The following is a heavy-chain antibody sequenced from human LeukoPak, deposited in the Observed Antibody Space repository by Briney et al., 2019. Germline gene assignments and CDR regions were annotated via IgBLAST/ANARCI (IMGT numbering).Heavy chain of an antibody. J-gene: IGHJ6*02. CDR2: INHSGST. CDR3: ARGRPGYYDILTAPYTRPRFPMGV. D-gene: IGHD3-9*01. CDR1: GGSFSGYY. Sequence: SETLSLTCAVYGGSFSGYYWRWIRQPPGKGLEWIGEINHSGSTNYNPSLKSRVTISVDTSKNQFSLKLSSVTAADTAVYYCARGRPGYYDILTAPYTRPRFPMGVWGQGTTVTVSS. V-gene: IGHV4-34*01.